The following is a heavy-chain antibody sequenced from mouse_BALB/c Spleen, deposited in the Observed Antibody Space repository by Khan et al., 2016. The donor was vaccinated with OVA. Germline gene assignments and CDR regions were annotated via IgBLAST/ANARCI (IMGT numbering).Heavy chain of an antibody. CDR3: ARDDGYSLLDY. J-gene: IGHJ3*01. Sequence: QVPLLPSGPELVRPGVSVKISCKGSDYTFPAYPMHWVQQSHAKSLEWIGAVSTYYGSTNYNQKFKGKAILTVDKSSSNAYMELARWTSEYAAIYYCARDDGYSLLDYWGQGTLVTVAA. CDR2: VSTYYGST. V-gene: IGHV1S137*01. D-gene: IGHD2-3*01. CDR1: DYTFPAYP.